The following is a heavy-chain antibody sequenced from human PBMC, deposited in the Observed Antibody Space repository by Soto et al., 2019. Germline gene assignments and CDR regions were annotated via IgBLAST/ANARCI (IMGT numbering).Heavy chain of an antibody. J-gene: IGHJ6*02. V-gene: IGHV1-3*01. CDR3: ARDPSIVLVPAAVGYYYYGMDV. CDR1: GYTFTSYA. Sequence: GASVKVSCKASGYTFTSYAMHWVRQAPGQRLEWMGWINAGNGNTKYSQKFQGRVTITRDTSASTAYMELSSLRSGDTAVYYCARDPSIVLVPAAVGYYYYGMDVWGQGTTVTVSS. CDR2: INAGNGNT. D-gene: IGHD2-2*01.